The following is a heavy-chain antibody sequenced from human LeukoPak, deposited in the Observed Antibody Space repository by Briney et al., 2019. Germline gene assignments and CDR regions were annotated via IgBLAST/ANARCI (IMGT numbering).Heavy chain of an antibody. J-gene: IGHJ4*02. Sequence: ASVKVSCKASGYTFTSYGISWVRQAPGQGLEWMGWISAYNGNTNYAQKLQGRVTMTTDTSTSTAYMELRSLRSDDTAVYYCARAVGLNYDFWSGYSSFDYWGQGTLVTVS. CDR2: ISAYNGNT. D-gene: IGHD3-3*01. CDR3: ARAVGLNYDFWSGYSSFDY. CDR1: GYTFTSYG. V-gene: IGHV1-18*01.